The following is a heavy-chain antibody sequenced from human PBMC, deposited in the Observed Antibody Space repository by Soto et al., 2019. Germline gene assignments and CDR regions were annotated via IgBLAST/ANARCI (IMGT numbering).Heavy chain of an antibody. J-gene: IGHJ4*02. CDR1: GYTFTSYA. D-gene: IGHD2-15*01. Sequence: ASVKVSCKASGYTFTSYAMHWVRQAPGQRLEWMGWISAYNGNTNYAQKLQGRVTMTTDTSTSTAYMELRCLRSDDTAVYYCARGGGYCSGGSCYPGYSYVLGYWGQGTLVTVSS. CDR3: ARGGGYCSGGSCYPGYSYVLGY. V-gene: IGHV1-18*01. CDR2: ISAYNGNT.